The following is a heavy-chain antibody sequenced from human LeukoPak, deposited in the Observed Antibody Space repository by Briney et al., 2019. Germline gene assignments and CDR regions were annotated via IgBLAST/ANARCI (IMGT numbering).Heavy chain of an antibody. CDR2: IDSDGSST. V-gene: IGHV3-74*01. Sequence: PGGSLRLSCAASGFTFSDYWMHWVRQPPGKGLVWVSHIDSDGSSTSYADSVKGRFTISRDNSKNTLYLQMNSLRAEDTAVYYCAKDARGAYYDSCDYWGQGTPVTVSS. D-gene: IGHD3-22*01. CDR3: AKDARGAYYDSCDY. J-gene: IGHJ4*02. CDR1: GFTFSDYW.